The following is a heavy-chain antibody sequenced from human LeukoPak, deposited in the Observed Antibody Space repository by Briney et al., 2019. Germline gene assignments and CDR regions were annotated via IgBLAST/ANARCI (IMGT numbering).Heavy chain of an antibody. D-gene: IGHD6-19*01. Sequence: SQTLSLTCTVSGGSISSGDYYWSWIRQPPGKGLAWIGYIYYSGSTYYNPSLKSRVTISVDTSKNQFSLKLSSVTAADTAVFYCASLISVAGRQDYWGQGTLVTVSS. CDR2: IYYSGST. CDR1: GGSISSGDYY. J-gene: IGHJ4*02. CDR3: ASLISVAGRQDY. V-gene: IGHV4-30-4*08.